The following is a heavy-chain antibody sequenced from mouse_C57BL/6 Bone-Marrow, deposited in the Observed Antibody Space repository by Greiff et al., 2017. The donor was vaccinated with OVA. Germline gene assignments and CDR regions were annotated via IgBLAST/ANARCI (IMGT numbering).Heavy chain of an antibody. CDR1: GFTFTDYY. V-gene: IGHV7-3*01. CDR2: IRNKANGYTT. D-gene: IGHD1-1*01. J-gene: IGHJ1*03. CDR3: ARSYYYGSSLYWYFDV. Sequence: EVQVVESGGGLVQPGGSLRLSCAASGFTFTDYYLSWVRQPPGKALEWLGFIRNKANGYTTEYSASVKGRFTISRDNSQSILYLQMNALRAEDSATYYCARSYYYGSSLYWYFDVWGTGTTVTVSS.